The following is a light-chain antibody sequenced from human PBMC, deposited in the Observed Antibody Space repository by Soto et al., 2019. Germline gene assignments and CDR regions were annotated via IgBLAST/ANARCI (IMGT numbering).Light chain of an antibody. CDR2: DAS. CDR1: ESVSRN. CDR3: QQRYNWPLT. V-gene: IGKV3-15*01. J-gene: IGKJ1*01. Sequence: EVVMTQSPATLSVSPGERATLSCRASESVSRNLAWYQQKPGQAPRLLIYDASTRATGIPDRFSGGGSGTEFTLTISSLQSEDFVVYYCQQRYNWPLTFGQGTKVEIK.